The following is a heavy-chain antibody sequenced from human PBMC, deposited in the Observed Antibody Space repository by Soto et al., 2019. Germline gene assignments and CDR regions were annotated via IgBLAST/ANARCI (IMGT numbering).Heavy chain of an antibody. CDR3: ARAVAVAADFYY. CDR1: GGTFSSYA. V-gene: IGHV1-69*13. D-gene: IGHD6-19*01. CDR2: IIPIFGTA. Sequence: SVKVSCKASGGTFSSYAISWVRQAPGQGLEWMGGIIPIFGTANYAQKFQGRVTITADESTSTAYMELSSLRSEDTAVYYCARAVAVAADFYYWGQGTLVTVSS. J-gene: IGHJ4*02.